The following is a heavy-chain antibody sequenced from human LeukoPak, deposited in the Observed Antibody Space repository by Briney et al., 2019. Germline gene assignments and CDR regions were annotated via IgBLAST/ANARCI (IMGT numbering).Heavy chain of an antibody. D-gene: IGHD6-13*01. CDR2: IVVGSGNT. Sequence: ASVKVSCKASGFTFTSSAVQWVRQARGQRLEWIGWIVVGSGNTNYAQKFQERVTITRDMSTSTAYMELSSLRSEGTAVYYCAAPMYSSSWYGYPDDYYYGMDVWGQGTTVTVSS. J-gene: IGHJ6*02. CDR3: AAPMYSSSWYGYPDDYYYGMDV. V-gene: IGHV1-58*01. CDR1: GFTFTSSA.